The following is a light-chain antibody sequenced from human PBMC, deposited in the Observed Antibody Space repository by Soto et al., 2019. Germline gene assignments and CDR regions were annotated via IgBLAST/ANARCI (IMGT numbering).Light chain of an antibody. Sequence: DIQMTQSPSSLSAFVGDRVTITCRASQSISRYLNWYQQTAGKAPKLLIDAASSLQSGVPSRFSGSGSGTDFTLTINSLQPEDFATYYCQQSYSTPRTFGQGTKVEIK. J-gene: IGKJ1*01. V-gene: IGKV1-39*01. CDR1: QSISRY. CDR3: QQSYSTPRT. CDR2: AAS.